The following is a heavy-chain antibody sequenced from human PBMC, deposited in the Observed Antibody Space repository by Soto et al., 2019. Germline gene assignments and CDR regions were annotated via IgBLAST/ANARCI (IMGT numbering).Heavy chain of an antibody. Sequence: GGYLKLSCAASGFTFSSYSMNWVRQAPGKGLEWVSYISSSSSTIYYADSVKGRFTISRDNAKNSLYLQMNSLRDEDTAVYYCARDPDYYDSSGYYPEYFQHWGQGT. J-gene: IGHJ1*01. CDR2: ISSSSSTI. V-gene: IGHV3-48*02. CDR3: ARDPDYYDSSGYYPEYFQH. D-gene: IGHD3-22*01. CDR1: GFTFSSYS.